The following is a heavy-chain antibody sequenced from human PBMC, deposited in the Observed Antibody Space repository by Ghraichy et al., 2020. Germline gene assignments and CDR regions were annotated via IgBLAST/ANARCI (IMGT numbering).Heavy chain of an antibody. CDR1: GFTFSSYW. D-gene: IGHD5-18*01. V-gene: IGHV3-74*01. CDR2: INNDESST. J-gene: IGHJ4*02. Sequence: GVLNISCAASGFTFSSYWMHWVRQAPGKGLVWVSRINNDESSTSYADSVKGRFTISRDNAKNTLYLQMNSLRAEDTAVYYCARAGYSYGIYYFDYWGQGTLVTVSS. CDR3: ARAGYSYGIYYFDY.